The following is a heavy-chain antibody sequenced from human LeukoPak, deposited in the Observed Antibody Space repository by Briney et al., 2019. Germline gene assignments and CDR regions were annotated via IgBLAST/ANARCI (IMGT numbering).Heavy chain of an antibody. CDR2: IYYIGST. CDR3: ARVSSCRGSCYTPSGTPGPVYGMDV. J-gene: IGHJ6*02. V-gene: IGHV4-39*07. CDR1: GGSISSSSYY. Sequence: PSETLSLTCTVSGGSISSSSYYWGWIRQPPGRGLEWIGRIYYIGSTYYNPSLKSRVTISVDTSKNQFSLKLSSVTAADTAVYYCARVSSCRGSCYTPSGTPGPVYGMDVWGQGTTVTVSS. D-gene: IGHD2-15*01.